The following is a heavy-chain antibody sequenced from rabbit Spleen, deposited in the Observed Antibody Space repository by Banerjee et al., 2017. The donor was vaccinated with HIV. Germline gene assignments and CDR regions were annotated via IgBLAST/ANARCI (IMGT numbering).Heavy chain of an antibody. CDR1: GFDFSSNA. CDR2: IYDGDGST. V-gene: IGHV1S47*01. CDR3: ARDGISFVSTGWGLTRLDL. Sequence: QEQLVESGGGLVQPEGFLTLTCKASGFDFSSNAMCWVRQTPGKGPEWIACIYDGDGSTYYASWVNGRFTISRSTSLNTVTLQMTSLTPADTATYFCARDGISFVSTGWGLTRLDLWAQGPWSPS. J-gene: IGHJ3*01. D-gene: IGHD4-1*01.